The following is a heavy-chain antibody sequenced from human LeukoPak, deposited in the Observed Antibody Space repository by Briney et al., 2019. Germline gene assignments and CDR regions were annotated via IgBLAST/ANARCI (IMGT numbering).Heavy chain of an antibody. D-gene: IGHD3-10*01. V-gene: IGHV4-59*01. Sequence: PSETLSLTCTVSGGSISSYYWNWIRQPPGKGLELIGYIYYSGSTNYNPSLKSRVTISVDTSKNQFSLKLSSVTAADTAVYYCARDYYGSGSYFDAFDIWGQGTMVTVSS. J-gene: IGHJ3*02. CDR3: ARDYYGSGSYFDAFDI. CDR1: GGSISSYY. CDR2: IYYSGST.